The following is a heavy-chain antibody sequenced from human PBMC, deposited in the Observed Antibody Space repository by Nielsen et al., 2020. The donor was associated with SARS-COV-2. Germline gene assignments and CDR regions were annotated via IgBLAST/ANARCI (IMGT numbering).Heavy chain of an antibody. D-gene: IGHD3-16*01. CDR1: GYTFTSYY. V-gene: IGHV1-46*01. CDR3: ARDGDGMDI. Sequence: ASVNVSCKASGYTFTSYYIHCVRQAPGQGLVWMGTINPSRGSTSYAQKFQGRVTMSRDTSTSTVYMELSSLRSEDTAVYYCARDGDGMDIWGQGTTVTVSS. CDR2: INPSRGST. J-gene: IGHJ6*02.